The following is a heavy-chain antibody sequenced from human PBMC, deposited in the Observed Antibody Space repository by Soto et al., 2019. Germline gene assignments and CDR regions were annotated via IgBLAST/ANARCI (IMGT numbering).Heavy chain of an antibody. D-gene: IGHD3-3*01. Sequence: PGGSLRLSCAASGFTVSSNYLSWVRQAPGKGLEWVSVIFSADNTHYADSVKGRFTISRDNSKNTVFLQMNSLRAEDTAVYYCAITGAGYYIVWGQGNPVTVSS. V-gene: IGHV3-53*01. CDR3: AITGAGYYIV. J-gene: IGHJ4*02. CDR1: GFTVSSNY. CDR2: IFSADNT.